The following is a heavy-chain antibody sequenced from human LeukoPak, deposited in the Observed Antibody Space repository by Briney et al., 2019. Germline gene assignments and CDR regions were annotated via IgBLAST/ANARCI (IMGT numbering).Heavy chain of an antibody. J-gene: IGHJ5*02. CDR2: INHSGST. CDR3: ARSDFWSGYYNH. V-gene: IGHV4-34*01. CDR1: GGSFSGYY. Sequence: SEALSLTCAVYGGSFSGYYWSWIRQPPGKGLEWIGEINHSGSTNYNPSLKSRVTISVDTSKNQFPLKLSSVTAADTAVYYCARSDFWSGYYNHWGQGTLVTVSS. D-gene: IGHD3-3*01.